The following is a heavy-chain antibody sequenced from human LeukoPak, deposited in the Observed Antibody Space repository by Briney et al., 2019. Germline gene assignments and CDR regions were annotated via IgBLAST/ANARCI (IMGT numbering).Heavy chain of an antibody. CDR2: ISSSGSGGNT. CDR1: GVTLSSYA. V-gene: IGHV3-23*01. D-gene: IGHD3-22*01. CDR3: ATGGGVVVTYFDY. Sequence: GGSLRLSCAASGVTLSSYAMSWARQAPGKGLEWVSGISSSGSGGNTYYADSVKGRFTISRDNSKNTLYLQMNSLRAEDTAVYYCATGGGVVVTYFDYWGQGTLVTVSS. J-gene: IGHJ4*02.